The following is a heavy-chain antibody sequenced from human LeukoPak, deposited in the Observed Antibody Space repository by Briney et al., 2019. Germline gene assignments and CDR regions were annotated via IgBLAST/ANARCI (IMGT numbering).Heavy chain of an antibody. V-gene: IGHV4-34*01. D-gene: IGHD3-3*01. CDR2: INHSGST. Sequence: PSETLSLTCAVYGGSFSGYYWSWIRQPPGKGLEWIGEINHSGSTNYNPSLKSRVTISVDTSKNQFSLKLSSVTAADTAVYYCARQDYDFWSGPPDYWGQGTLVTVSS. J-gene: IGHJ4*02. CDR3: ARQDYDFWSGPPDY. CDR1: GGSFSGYY.